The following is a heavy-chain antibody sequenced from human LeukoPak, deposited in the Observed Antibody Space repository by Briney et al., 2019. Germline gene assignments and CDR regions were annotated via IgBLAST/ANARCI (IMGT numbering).Heavy chain of an antibody. CDR1: GFTFSNYW. V-gene: IGHV3-74*01. CDR3: ATYLAAAEDY. Sequence: PGGSLRLSCAASGFTFSNYWMHWVRQAPGKGLVWVSRINSDGINTSYADSVKGRFTISRDNAKSTLNLQMNSLRAEDTAVYYCATYLAAAEDYWGQGTLVTVSS. J-gene: IGHJ4*02. D-gene: IGHD6-13*01. CDR2: INSDGINT.